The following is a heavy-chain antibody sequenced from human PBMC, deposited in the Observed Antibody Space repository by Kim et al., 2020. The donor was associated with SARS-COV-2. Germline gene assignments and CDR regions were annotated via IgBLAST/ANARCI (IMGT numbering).Heavy chain of an antibody. D-gene: IGHD5-18*01. CDR1: GFTFSDYW. J-gene: IGHJ4*02. CDR3: ARGPDTYGFSFFEY. V-gene: IGHV3-74*01. Sequence: GGSLRLSCAASGFTFSDYWMHWVRQAPGKGLEWVSRIRSDGSSTSYADSVKGRFTISRDNARYTLYLQMNSLRAEDTAVYFCARGPDTYGFSFFEYWGQGTLVAVPA. CDR2: IRSDGSST.